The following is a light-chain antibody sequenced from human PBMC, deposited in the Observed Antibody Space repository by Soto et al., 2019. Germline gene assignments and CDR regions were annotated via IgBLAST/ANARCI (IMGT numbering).Light chain of an antibody. CDR2: GAS. CDR3: QQYDNWPRT. CDR1: QSVSSN. V-gene: IGKV3-15*01. Sequence: EIVMTQSPATLSVSPGERATLSCRASQSVSSNVAWYQQKPGQAPRLLIYGASTRATGIPASFSGSGSGTEFTLTISSLQSEDFAIYYCQQYDNWPRTFGPGTKVEIK. J-gene: IGKJ1*01.